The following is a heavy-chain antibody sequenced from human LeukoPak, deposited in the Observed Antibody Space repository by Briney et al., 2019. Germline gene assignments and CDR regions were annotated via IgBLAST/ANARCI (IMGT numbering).Heavy chain of an antibody. CDR1: GFNFDDYA. CDR3: ARGLDLGYSDSYGYSYYFDY. V-gene: IGHV3-9*01. Sequence: PGRSLRLSCAASGFNFDDYAMHWVRQAPGKGLEWVSGINWSSGSIGYADSVKGRFTISRDNAKNSLYLQMNSLRAEDTALYYCARGLDLGYSDSYGYSYYFDYWGQGTLVTVSS. J-gene: IGHJ4*02. CDR2: INWSSGSI. D-gene: IGHD3-22*01.